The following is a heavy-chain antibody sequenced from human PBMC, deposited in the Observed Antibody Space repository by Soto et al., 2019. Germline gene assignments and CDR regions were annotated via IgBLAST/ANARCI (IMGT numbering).Heavy chain of an antibody. CDR2: INTDNGNT. J-gene: IGHJ5*02. CDR3: ARDRLPVPASATQSSWFDP. D-gene: IGHD2-15*01. CDR1: GYTFTTYT. Sequence: QVQLVQSGAEEKKPGASVKVSCKASGYTFTTYTMHWVRQAPGQRLEWMGWINTDNGNTKYSQKFQGRVTITRDTSASTAYMELSSLRSEDTAVYYCARDRLPVPASATQSSWFDPWGQGTLVTVSS. V-gene: IGHV1-3*05.